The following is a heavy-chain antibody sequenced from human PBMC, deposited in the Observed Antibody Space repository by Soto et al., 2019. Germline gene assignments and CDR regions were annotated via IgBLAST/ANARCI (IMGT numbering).Heavy chain of an antibody. J-gene: IGHJ4*02. D-gene: IGHD7-27*01. CDR1: GDPVSSGSYY. CDR3: AAKLGTTAYFEF. CDR2: IYNTGST. Sequence: QVQLQESGPGLVQPSQTLSLTCSVSGDPVSSGSYYWTRVRQHPVKGLEWIGYIYNTGSTYYNPSLQSRLIMSIETSKNQFSVHLYSVTAAAPAVYFCAAKLGTTAYFEFWGQGSLVAVSS. V-gene: IGHV4-31*03.